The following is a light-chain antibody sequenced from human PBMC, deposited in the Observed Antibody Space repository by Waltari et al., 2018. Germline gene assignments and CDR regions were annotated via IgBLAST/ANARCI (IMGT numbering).Light chain of an antibody. J-gene: IGKJ4*01. CDR2: GAS. V-gene: IGKV3-15*01. Sequence: EIVMTQSPATLSVSPGERATLSCRASQTITDNLSWYRQKPGQAPRLLIYGASTRATGVPARFRGSGSGTEFTLTISSLQSEDFGLYYCQQYNTWPPLTFGGGTKVEIK. CDR1: QTITDN. CDR3: QQYNTWPPLT.